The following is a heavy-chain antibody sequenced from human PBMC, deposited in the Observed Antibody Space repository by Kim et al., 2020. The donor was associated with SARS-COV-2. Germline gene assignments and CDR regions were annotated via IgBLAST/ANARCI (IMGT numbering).Heavy chain of an antibody. CDR3: ARREAGWFDP. CDR1: GGSINSGSINSYY. Sequence: SETLSLTCTVSGGSINSGSINSYYWSWIRQSPGKGLEWIGYIHSSGGTHYNPSLKSRATLSVDTPKNQFSLKLRYVTAADTAVYYLARREAGWFDPWGQG. D-gene: IGHD1-26*01. J-gene: IGHJ5*02. CDR2: IHSSGGT. V-gene: IGHV4-61*01.